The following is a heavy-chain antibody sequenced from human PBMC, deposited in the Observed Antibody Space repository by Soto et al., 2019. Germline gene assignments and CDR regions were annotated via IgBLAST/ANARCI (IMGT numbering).Heavy chain of an antibody. V-gene: IGHV3-23*01. D-gene: IGHD3-16*02. CDR3: ANAEHPRRSIGFDY. CDR2: ISATGGST. J-gene: IGHJ4*02. CDR1: GFTFASYV. Sequence: GGSLRLSCAGSGFTFASYVMTWVRQAPGKGLEWVSSISATGGSTYYAGSVKGRFTISRDNSKNTLFLQMNSLRAEDTAIYYCANAEHPRRSIGFDYWGQGTLVTVSS.